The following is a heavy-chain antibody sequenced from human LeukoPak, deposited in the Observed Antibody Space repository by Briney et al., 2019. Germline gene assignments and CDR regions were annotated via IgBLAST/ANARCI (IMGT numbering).Heavy chain of an antibody. V-gene: IGHV3-21*01. Sequence: PGGSLRLSCAASGFTFNSYRMDWVRQAPGKGLEWVSSISSSSSYIYYADSVKDRFTISRDNAKNSLYLQMNSLRAEDTAVYYCARDRSSGSYYYYYGMDVWGQGTTVTVSS. CDR1: GFTFNSYR. D-gene: IGHD1-26*01. CDR2: ISSSSSYI. CDR3: ARDRSSGSYYYYYGMDV. J-gene: IGHJ6*02.